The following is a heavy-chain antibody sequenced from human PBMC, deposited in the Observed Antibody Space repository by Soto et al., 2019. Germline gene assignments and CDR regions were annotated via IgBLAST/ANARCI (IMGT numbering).Heavy chain of an antibody. J-gene: IGHJ4*02. V-gene: IGHV3-21*01. Sequence: GGSLRLSCAASGFTFSSYSMNWVRRAPGKGLEWVSSISSSSSYIYYADSVKGRFTISRDNAKNSLYLQMNSLRAEDTAVYYCARVRAATMKYYFDYWGQGTLVTVSS. D-gene: IGHD2-15*01. CDR2: ISSSSSYI. CDR1: GFTFSSYS. CDR3: ARVRAATMKYYFDY.